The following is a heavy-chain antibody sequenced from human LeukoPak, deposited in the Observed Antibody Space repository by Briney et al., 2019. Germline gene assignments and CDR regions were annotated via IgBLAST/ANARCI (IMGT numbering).Heavy chain of an antibody. J-gene: IGHJ1*01. Sequence: PSETLSLTCTVSGGSIRSYYWSWIRQPPGKGLEWIGYVHYSRSTNYNPSLKSRVTISVDTPKNQFSLKLSSVTAADTAVYYCASSYGYVWGSYRHGYFQHWGQGTLVTVSS. CDR2: VHYSRST. V-gene: IGHV4-59*08. CDR3: ASSYGYVWGSYRHGYFQH. D-gene: IGHD3-16*02. CDR1: GGSIRSYY.